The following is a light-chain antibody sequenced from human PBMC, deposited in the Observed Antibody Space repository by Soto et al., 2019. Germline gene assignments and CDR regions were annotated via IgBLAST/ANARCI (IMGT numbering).Light chain of an antibody. Sequence: GARVAITCRASQSVRGYLAWYQQRKGKAPRLLIYAASILQSGVPSRFSGSGSGTDFTLTISSLQPEDFATYYCLQDYSFPWTFGQGTKVDIK. V-gene: IGKV1-6*01. CDR2: AAS. CDR1: QSVRGY. J-gene: IGKJ1*01. CDR3: LQDYSFPWT.